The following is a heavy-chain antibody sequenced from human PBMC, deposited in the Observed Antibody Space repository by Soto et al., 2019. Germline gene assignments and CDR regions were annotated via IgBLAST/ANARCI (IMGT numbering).Heavy chain of an antibody. J-gene: IGHJ4*02. CDR3: ARGWNSLGFGELLLYSY. CDR1: GGSFSGYY. D-gene: IGHD3-10*01. Sequence: SETLSLTCAVYGGSFSGYYWSWIRQPPGKGLEWIGEINHSGSTNYNPSLKSRVTISVDTSKNQFSLKLSSVTAADTAVYYCARGWNSLGFGELLLYSYWGQGTLVTVSS. CDR2: INHSGST. V-gene: IGHV4-34*01.